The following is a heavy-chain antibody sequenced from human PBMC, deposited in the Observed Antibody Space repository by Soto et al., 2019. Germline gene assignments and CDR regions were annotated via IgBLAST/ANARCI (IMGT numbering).Heavy chain of an antibody. Sequence: ASVKVSCKASGGTFSSYAISWVRQAPGQGLEWMGGIIPIFGTANYAQKFQGRVTITADESTSTAYMELSSLRSEDTAVYYCARYKLPTREDIVVVVAATPGDACDICG. D-gene: IGHD2-15*01. CDR2: IIPIFGTA. J-gene: IGHJ3*02. CDR1: GGTFSSYA. V-gene: IGHV1-69*13. CDR3: ARYKLPTREDIVVVVAATPGDACDI.